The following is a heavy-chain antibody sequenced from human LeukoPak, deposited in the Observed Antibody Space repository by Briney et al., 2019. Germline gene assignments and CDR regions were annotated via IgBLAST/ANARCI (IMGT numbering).Heavy chain of an antibody. D-gene: IGHD3-22*01. J-gene: IGHJ4*02. V-gene: IGHV3-74*01. Sequence: SGGSLRLSCAASGFTFSDYWMHWVRQAPGKGLVWVSRINTDGSSTSYADSVKGRFTISRDNAKNTVYLQMNSLRAEDTAVYYCVREDDTMVVFDYWGQGTLVTVSS. CDR2: INTDGSST. CDR3: VREDDTMVVFDY. CDR1: GFTFSDYW.